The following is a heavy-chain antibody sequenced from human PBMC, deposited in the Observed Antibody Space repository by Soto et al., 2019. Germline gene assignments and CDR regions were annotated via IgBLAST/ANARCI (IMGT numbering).Heavy chain of an antibody. J-gene: IGHJ6*02. V-gene: IGHV1-69*13. CDR2: IVPMFGTA. D-gene: IGHD6-6*01. CDR3: ARNGTYSSSLSQYSGMDV. Sequence: SVKVSCKASGGTFADFIMNWVRQTPGQGLEWMGGIVPMFGTATYAEKFKGRVTISATGSTSTAYMELTSLRSEDTAVYYCARNGTYSSSLSQYSGMDVWGQGTTVTVSS. CDR1: GGTFADFI.